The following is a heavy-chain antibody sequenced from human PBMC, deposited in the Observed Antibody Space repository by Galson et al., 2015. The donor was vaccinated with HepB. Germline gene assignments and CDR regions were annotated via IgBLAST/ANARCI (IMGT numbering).Heavy chain of an antibody. V-gene: IGHV4-39*01. J-gene: IGHJ4*02. D-gene: IGHD1-26*01. Sequence: ETLSLTCTVSGGSISSSSYNWGWIRQPPGKGLEWIATIYYRGSTNSNASPKSRVTISVDTSKNQFFLKLSSVTAADTAVYYCARSMLGATTSFDFWGQGTLVTVSS. CDR3: ARSMLGATTSFDF. CDR1: GGSISSSSYN. CDR2: IYYRGST.